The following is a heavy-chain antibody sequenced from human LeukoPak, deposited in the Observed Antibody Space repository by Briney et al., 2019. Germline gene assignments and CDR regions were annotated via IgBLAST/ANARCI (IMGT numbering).Heavy chain of an antibody. CDR3: ERDRRSFHAFDI. Sequence: SETLSLTCTVSGGSISSYYWSWIRQPPGKGLEWIGYIYYSGSTNYNPSLKSRVTISVDTSKNQFSLKLSSVTAADTAVYYCERDRRSFHAFDIWGQGTMVTVSS. J-gene: IGHJ3*02. D-gene: IGHD1-26*01. CDR1: GGSISSYY. V-gene: IGHV4-59*01. CDR2: IYYSGST.